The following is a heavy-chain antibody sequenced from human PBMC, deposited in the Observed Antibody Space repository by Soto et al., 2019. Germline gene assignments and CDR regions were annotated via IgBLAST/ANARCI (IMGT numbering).Heavy chain of an antibody. J-gene: IGHJ4*02. V-gene: IGHV3-11*01. D-gene: IGHD3-3*01. Sequence: GGSLRLSCAASGFTFSDYYMSWIRQAPGTGLEWVSYISSNGSTIYYSDSVTGRFTISRDKAKNLLYLQMNSLRAEDTAVYYCDRGFLEWLFHDYWGQGTLVTVSS. CDR3: DRGFLEWLFHDY. CDR2: ISSNGSTI. CDR1: GFTFSDYY.